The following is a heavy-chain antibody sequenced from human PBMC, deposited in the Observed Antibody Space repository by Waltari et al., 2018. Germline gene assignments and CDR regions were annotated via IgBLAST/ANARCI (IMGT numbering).Heavy chain of an antibody. J-gene: IGHJ4*02. CDR3: ARISWGSRVLAAPFDY. CDR1: GFTFSSYW. V-gene: IGHV3-74*01. CDR2: INSGGSST. D-gene: IGHD2-15*01. Sequence: EVQLVESGGGLVQPGGSLRLSCAASGFTFSSYWMHWVRQAPGKGLVWVSRINSGGSSTSYADSVKGRFTISRDNAKNTLYLQMNSLRAEDTAVYYCARISWGSRVLAAPFDYWGQGTLVTVSS.